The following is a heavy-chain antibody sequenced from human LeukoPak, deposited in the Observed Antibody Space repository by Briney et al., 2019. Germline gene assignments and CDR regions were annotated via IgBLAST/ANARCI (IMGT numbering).Heavy chain of an antibody. J-gene: IGHJ4*02. CDR1: GGSISSSSYY. V-gene: IGHV4-39*07. CDR2: IYYSGST. CDR3: ARDSNWYFDY. Sequence: SETLSLTCTVSGGSISSSSYYWGWIRQPPGKGLEWIGSIYYSGSTYYNPSLKSRVTISVDTSKNQFSLKLSSVTAADTAVYYCARDSNWYFDYWGQGTLVTVSS.